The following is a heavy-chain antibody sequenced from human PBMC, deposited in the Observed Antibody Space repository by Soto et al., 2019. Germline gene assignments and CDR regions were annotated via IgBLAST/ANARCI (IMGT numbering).Heavy chain of an antibody. CDR3: ARDLRRGGDCSPFGY. CDR1: GFTFSSYG. Sequence: QVQLVESGGGVVQPGRSLRLSCAASGFTFSSYGMHWVRQAPGKGLEWVAVIWYDGSNKYYADSVKGRFTISRDNSKNTRYLQMNSLRAEDTAVYYCARDLRRGGDCSPFGYWGQGTLVTVSS. CDR2: IWYDGSNK. D-gene: IGHD2-21*02. J-gene: IGHJ4*02. V-gene: IGHV3-33*01.